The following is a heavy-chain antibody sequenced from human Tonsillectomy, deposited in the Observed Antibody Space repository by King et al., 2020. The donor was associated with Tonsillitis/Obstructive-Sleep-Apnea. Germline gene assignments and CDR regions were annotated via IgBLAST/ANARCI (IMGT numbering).Heavy chain of an antibody. J-gene: IGHJ5*02. D-gene: IGHD2-2*01. CDR1: GYSFTSSW. CDR3: AGLSVPAAHDECWFDP. V-gene: IGHV5-51*01. Sequence: VQLVQSGAEVKKPGESLMISCKGFGYSFTSSWIGWVRHMPGKGLEWMGIIYPGDSDTRYSPSFQGQVTISADKSISPAYLQWSSLKASDTAMYYCAGLSVPAAHDECWFDPWGQGTLVTVSS. CDR2: IYPGDSDT.